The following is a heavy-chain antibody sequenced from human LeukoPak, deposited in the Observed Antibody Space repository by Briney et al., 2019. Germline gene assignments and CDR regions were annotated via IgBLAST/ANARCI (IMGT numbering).Heavy chain of an antibody. D-gene: IGHD3-10*01. Sequence: PGGSLRLSCAASGFTFSSYGMHWVRQAPGKGLEWVAFIRHDGSNKYYADSVKGRFTISRDNAKNSLYLQMNSLRAEDTAVYYCAREKDYYGSGSYFTGSYDYWGQGTLVTVSS. V-gene: IGHV3-30*02. CDR1: GFTFSSYG. J-gene: IGHJ4*02. CDR2: IRHDGSNK. CDR3: AREKDYYGSGSYFTGSYDY.